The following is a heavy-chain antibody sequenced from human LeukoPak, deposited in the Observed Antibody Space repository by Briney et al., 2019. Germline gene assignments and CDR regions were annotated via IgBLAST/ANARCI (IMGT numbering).Heavy chain of an antibody. CDR2: ISHDGGST. Sequence: PGGSLRLSCAASGFTFSNYCMQWGRQAPGKGLEWLAVISHDGGSTFYADSVKGRFTLSIDNSKNTLDLQMASLRAEDTAVYFCAKEPNAYSSGWSFQDWGQGTMATVSS. D-gene: IGHD6-13*01. J-gene: IGHJ1*01. CDR3: AKEPNAYSSGWSFQD. CDR1: GFTFSNYC. V-gene: IGHV3-30*18.